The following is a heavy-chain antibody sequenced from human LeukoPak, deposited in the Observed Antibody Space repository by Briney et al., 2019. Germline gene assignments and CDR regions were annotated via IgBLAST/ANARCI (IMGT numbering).Heavy chain of an antibody. CDR1: GFTFSSYG. Sequence: GGFLRLPCAASGFTFSSYGMHWVRQAPGKGLEWVAFIRYDGSNKYYADSVKGRFTISRDNSKNTLYLQMNSLRAEDTAVYYCARGSDYDILTGYYYNYYMDVWGKGTTVTISS. CDR2: IRYDGSNK. V-gene: IGHV3-30*02. J-gene: IGHJ6*03. D-gene: IGHD3-9*01. CDR3: ARGSDYDILTGYYYNYYMDV.